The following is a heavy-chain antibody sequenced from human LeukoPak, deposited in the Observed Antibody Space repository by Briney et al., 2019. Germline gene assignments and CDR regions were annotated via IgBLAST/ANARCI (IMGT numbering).Heavy chain of an antibody. CDR3: ATGKQYLEWLPDS. D-gene: IGHD3-3*01. CDR1: GFSFNNYA. CDR2: VSPAYGRT. V-gene: IGHV3-23*01. Sequence: PGGSLRLSCSASGFSFNNYAMSWIRQAPGKGLTWVSLVSPAYGRTYYADSVKGRFTISRDNSNNMLSLYMSSLRADDMAVYYCATGKQYLEWLPDSWGQGTLVTVSS. J-gene: IGHJ4*02.